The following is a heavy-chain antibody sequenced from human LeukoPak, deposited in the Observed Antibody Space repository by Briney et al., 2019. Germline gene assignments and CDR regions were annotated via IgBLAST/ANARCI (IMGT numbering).Heavy chain of an antibody. CDR2: MWYDGSNE. J-gene: IGHJ4*02. Sequence: TGGSLRLSCAASGFTFTFSAYAIHWVRQAPGKGLEWVAVMWYDGSNEYYADSVKGRFSISRDKSKNTLFLQMNSLRVEDTALYFCAKKAQYDGHYPLDYWGQGTLVTVSA. D-gene: IGHD4/OR15-4a*01. CDR1: GFTFTFSAYA. V-gene: IGHV3-33*03. CDR3: AKKAQYDGHYPLDY.